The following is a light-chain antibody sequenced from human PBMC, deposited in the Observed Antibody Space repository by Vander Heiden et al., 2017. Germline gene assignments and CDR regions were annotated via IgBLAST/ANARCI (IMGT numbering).Light chain of an antibody. CDR3: QVWDSATDHHV. Sequence: YVLTQPPSVSVAPGQTAQITCGGHNIGTKSVHWYQQRPGQAPVLVVYDDSDRPSGIPERFSGSNSGSAATLTISGVEDGDEADYFCQVWDSATDHHVFATGTKVTVL. J-gene: IGLJ1*01. CDR2: DDS. CDR1: NIGTKS. V-gene: IGLV3-21*02.